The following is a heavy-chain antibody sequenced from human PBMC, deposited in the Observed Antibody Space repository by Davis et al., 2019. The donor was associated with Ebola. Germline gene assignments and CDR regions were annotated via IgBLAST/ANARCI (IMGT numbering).Heavy chain of an antibody. CDR3: ARIVGATYFDY. CDR2: INHSGST. V-gene: IGHV4-34*01. D-gene: IGHD1-26*01. J-gene: IGHJ4*02. Sequence: GSLRLSCTASGFTFGDYAMSWVRQAPGKGLEWIGEINHSGSTNYNPSLKSRVTISVDTSKNQFSLKLSSVTAADTAVYYCARIVGATYFDYWGQGTLVTVSS. CDR1: GFTFGDYA.